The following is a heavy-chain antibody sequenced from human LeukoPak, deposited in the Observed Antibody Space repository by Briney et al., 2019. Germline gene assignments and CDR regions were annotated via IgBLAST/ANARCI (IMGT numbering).Heavy chain of an antibody. J-gene: IGHJ5*02. CDR1: GYTFSGYY. CDR2: INPDSGGT. CDR3: ARAGGGNWFDP. Sequence: GASVKVSCKASGYTFSGYYLHWVRQAPGQGLEWMGWINPDSGGTNYAQKFQGRVTMTRDTSISTAYMEPSRLRSDDTAVYHCARAGGGNWFDPWGQGTLVTVSS. D-gene: IGHD1-26*01. V-gene: IGHV1-2*02.